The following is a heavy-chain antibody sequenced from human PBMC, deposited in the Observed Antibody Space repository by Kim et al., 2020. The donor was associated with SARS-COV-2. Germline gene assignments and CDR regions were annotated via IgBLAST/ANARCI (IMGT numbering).Heavy chain of an antibody. CDR2: IYPGDSDP. CDR1: SYSFTSYW. D-gene: IGHD2-15*01. V-gene: IGHV5-51*01. CDR3: ARLEEGYVGYGSCHYFYGMDV. J-gene: IGHJ6*02. Sequence: GESLKISCKGSSYSFTSYWLGWVRQMPGKGLEWMGIIYPGDSDPRYSPSFQGQVTISADKSLSTAYLQSISLTASDTAMYYCARLEEGYVGYGSCHYFYGMDVWGRGTTVTVSS.